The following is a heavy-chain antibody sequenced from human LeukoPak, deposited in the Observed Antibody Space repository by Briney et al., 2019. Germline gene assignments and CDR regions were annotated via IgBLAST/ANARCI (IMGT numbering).Heavy chain of an antibody. V-gene: IGHV4-59*01. CDR1: GGSISSYY. CDR3: ARDYYGDFYFDY. Sequence: SETLSLTCTVSGGSISSYYWSWVRQPPGKGLEWIGYIYYSGSTNYNPSLKSRVTISVDTSKNQFSLKLGSVTAADTAVYYCARDYYGDFYFDYWGQGTLVTVSS. CDR2: IYYSGST. J-gene: IGHJ4*02. D-gene: IGHD4-17*01.